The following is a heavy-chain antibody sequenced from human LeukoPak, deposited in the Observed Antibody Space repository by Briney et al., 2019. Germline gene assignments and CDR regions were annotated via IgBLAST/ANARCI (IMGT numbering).Heavy chain of an antibody. CDR2: ISHRGNT. J-gene: IGHJ4*02. V-gene: IGHV4-39*01. CDR1: GGSISSSTYY. CDR3: ARLYEGKRPPDY. D-gene: IGHD2-8*01. Sequence: SETLSLTCTVSGGSISSSTYYGGWIRQPPGKGLEWFGSISHRGNTYYNPSLRSRVTISVDTSKNQLSLKLSSVTAADTAVYYCARLYEGKRPPDYWGQGTLVTVSS.